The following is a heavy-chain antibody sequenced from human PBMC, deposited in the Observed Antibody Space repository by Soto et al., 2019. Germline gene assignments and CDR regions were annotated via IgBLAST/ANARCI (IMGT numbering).Heavy chain of an antibody. CDR2: ITGSSSYI. D-gene: IGHD3-9*01. Sequence: LRLSCAASGFIFSSHNMNWVRQAPGKGLEWVSSITGSSSYIFYADSVKGRFTTSRDNAKSTVYLQVNSLRAEDTGVYYCARLVASETGYGMDVWGQGTTVTVSS. V-gene: IGHV3-21*06. CDR3: ARLVASETGYGMDV. CDR1: GFIFSSHN. J-gene: IGHJ6*02.